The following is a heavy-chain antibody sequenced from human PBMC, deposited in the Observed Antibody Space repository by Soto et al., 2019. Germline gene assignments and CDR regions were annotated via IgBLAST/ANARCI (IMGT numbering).Heavy chain of an antibody. CDR1: GFTFSSYG. CDR2: IYYIGAY. J-gene: IGHJ5*02. Sequence: GSLRLSCAASGFTFSSYGINWVRQAPGKGLEWIGYIYYIGAYNYNPSLKSRVTISVDTSKNQFSLKLTSVTAADTAVYYCARTPETRDWLDPWGQGTLVTVSS. V-gene: IGHV4-59*01. CDR3: ARTPETRDWLDP. D-gene: IGHD1-7*01.